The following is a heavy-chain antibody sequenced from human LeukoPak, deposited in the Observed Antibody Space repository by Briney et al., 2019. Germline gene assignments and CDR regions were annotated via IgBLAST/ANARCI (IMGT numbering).Heavy chain of an antibody. D-gene: IGHD3-10*01. V-gene: IGHV1-18*01. CDR2: ISAYNGNT. CDR3: ARAAMVRGVIIFDY. CDR1: GYTFTSYG. J-gene: IGHJ4*02. Sequence: ASVKVSCKASGYTFTSYGIHWVRQAPGQGLEWMGWISAYNGNTNYAQKLQGRVTMTTDTSTRTAYMELRSLRSDDTAVYYCARAAMVRGVIIFDYWGQGTLVTVSS.